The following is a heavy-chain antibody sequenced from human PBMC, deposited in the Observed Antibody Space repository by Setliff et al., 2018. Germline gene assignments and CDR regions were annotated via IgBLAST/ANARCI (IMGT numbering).Heavy chain of an antibody. CDR3: ATSGFCSSGSCYSFDD. CDR1: GGGGSFSNYY. CDR2: ISPVGST. D-gene: IGHD2-15*01. V-gene: IGHV4-34*01. J-gene: IGHJ4*02. Sequence: ASETLSLTCGVYGGGGSFSNYYWSWIRQPPGKGLEWIGEISPVGSTNYNPSLRSRVTMSLDASKNRFSLNLTSVTAAGTAVYFCATSGFCSSGSCYSFDDWGQGALVTVSS.